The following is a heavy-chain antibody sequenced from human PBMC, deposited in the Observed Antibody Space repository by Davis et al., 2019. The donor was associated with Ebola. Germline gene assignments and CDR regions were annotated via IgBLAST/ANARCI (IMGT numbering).Heavy chain of an antibody. D-gene: IGHD1-1*01. J-gene: IGHJ4*02. V-gene: IGHV1-2*06. CDR3: SRDASTGTGY. Sequence: AASVKVSCKASGNTPTGYYLHWVRQAPGQGLEWMGRINPRTGGTNYAEKFQGRVTMTWGSSISTAYMEVSGLRSDDTAVYYCSRDASTGTGYWGQGTLVTVSS. CDR1: GNTPTGYY. CDR2: INPRTGGT.